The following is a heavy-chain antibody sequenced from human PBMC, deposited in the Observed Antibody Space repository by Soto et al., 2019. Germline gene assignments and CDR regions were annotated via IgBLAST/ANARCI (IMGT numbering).Heavy chain of an antibody. V-gene: IGHV1-2*04. Sequence: ASGKVSCKASGYTFTGYYMHWVRQAPGQGLEWMGWINPNSGGANYAQKFQGWVTMTRDTSISTAYMELSRLRSDDTAVYYCATSGIYCSGGSCYPYNWFDPWGQGTLVTV. J-gene: IGHJ5*02. CDR1: GYTFTGYY. CDR3: ATSGIYCSGGSCYPYNWFDP. CDR2: INPNSGGA. D-gene: IGHD2-15*01.